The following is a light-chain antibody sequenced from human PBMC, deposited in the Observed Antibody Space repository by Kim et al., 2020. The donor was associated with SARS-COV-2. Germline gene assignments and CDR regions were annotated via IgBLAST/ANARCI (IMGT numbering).Light chain of an antibody. CDR2: AAS. CDR3: QQSYSTPVT. CDR1: QSISSY. Sequence: DIQMTQSPSSLSASVGDRVTITCRASQSISSYLNWYQQKPGKAPKLLIYAASSLQSGVPSRFSGSGSGTDFTLTISSLQPEYFATYYCQQSYSTPVTFGGGTKMDIK. J-gene: IGKJ4*01. V-gene: IGKV1-39*01.